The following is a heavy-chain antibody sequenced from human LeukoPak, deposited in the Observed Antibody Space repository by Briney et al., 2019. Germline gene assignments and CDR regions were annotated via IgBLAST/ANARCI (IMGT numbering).Heavy chain of an antibody. CDR1: GFSFSSYS. V-gene: IGHV3-21*01. Sequence: GGSLRLSCSASGFSFSSYSMTWVRQAPGRGLEWVSCISSSSTYIYFADSVKGRFTISRDNSKNSLYLQMNSLRAEDSAVYFCARDFYLDYDVLTGYYDQRGRGTLVTVSS. D-gene: IGHD3-9*01. CDR3: ARDFYLDYDVLTGYYDQ. J-gene: IGHJ4*02. CDR2: ISSSSTYI.